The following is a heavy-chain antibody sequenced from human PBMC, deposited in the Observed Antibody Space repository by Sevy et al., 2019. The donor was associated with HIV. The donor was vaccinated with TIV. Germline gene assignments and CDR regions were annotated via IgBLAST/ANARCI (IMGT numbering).Heavy chain of an antibody. D-gene: IGHD6-13*01. Sequence: SETLSLTCTVSGVSISSYYWSWIRQPPGKGLEWVGYIYSSGSTNYNPSLKSRVTISVDTSKNHFSLKLSAVTAAETAVYYCASVGMARYFFDSWGQGNLVTVSS. J-gene: IGHJ4*02. CDR1: GVSISSYY. CDR3: ASVGMARYFFDS. V-gene: IGHV4-59*13. CDR2: IYSSGST.